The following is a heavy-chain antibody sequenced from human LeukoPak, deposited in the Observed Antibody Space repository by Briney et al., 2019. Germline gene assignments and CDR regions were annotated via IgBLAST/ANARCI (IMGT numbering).Heavy chain of an antibody. J-gene: IGHJ3*02. Sequence: SETLSLTCTVSGGSVTGYYWSWIRQPPGKGLEWIGYIHASGATLHYPSLRSRVTMSLDTTENHFSLNLRSVTATDTAVYYCARHDEVTVIKNGFDIWGQGTVVTVSS. CDR3: ARHDEVTVIKNGFDI. D-gene: IGHD3-22*01. CDR1: GGSVTGYY. V-gene: IGHV4-4*09. CDR2: IHASGAT.